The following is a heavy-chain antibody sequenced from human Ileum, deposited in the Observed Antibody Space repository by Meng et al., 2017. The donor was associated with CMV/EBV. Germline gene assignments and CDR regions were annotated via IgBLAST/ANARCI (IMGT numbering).Heavy chain of an antibody. Sequence: ASGFTFNDYWIHWVRQVPGKGLVCVSRIRNDGGEPNYAGSVQGRFAISRDHAKSTVYLQMNSLRAEDSGVYYCARVPMSPAGMGIDYWGQGTLVTVSS. J-gene: IGHJ4*02. CDR3: ARVPMSPAGMGIDY. D-gene: IGHD2-2*01. CDR2: IRNDGGEP. V-gene: IGHV3-74*01. CDR1: GFTFNDYW.